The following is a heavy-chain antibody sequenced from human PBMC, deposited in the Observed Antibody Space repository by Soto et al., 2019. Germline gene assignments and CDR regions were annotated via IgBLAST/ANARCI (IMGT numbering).Heavy chain of an antibody. CDR3: ATDLYQLPTMKYYYCGMDV. CDR2: IKEDGSEK. D-gene: IGHD2-2*01. V-gene: IGHV3-7*03. Sequence: GGSLRLSCAASGFTFSNYWMSWVRQAPGKRLEWVANIKEDGSEKYYVDSVKGRFTISRDNAKNSLFLQMNSLRAEDTAVYYCATDLYQLPTMKYYYCGMDVWGQGTTVTVSS. CDR1: GFTFSNYW. J-gene: IGHJ6*02.